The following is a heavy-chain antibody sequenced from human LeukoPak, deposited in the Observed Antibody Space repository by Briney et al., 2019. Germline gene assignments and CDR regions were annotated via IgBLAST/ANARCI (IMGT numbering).Heavy chain of an antibody. CDR3: AKERPMVRGVISPIAYFDY. CDR1: GFTFSSYG. V-gene: IGHV3-30*18. D-gene: IGHD3-10*01. CDR2: ISYDGSNK. Sequence: GRSLRLSCAASGFTFSSYGMHWVRQAPGKGLEWVAVISYDGSNKYYADSVKGRFTISRDNSKNTLYLQMNSLRAEDTAVYYCAKERPMVRGVISPIAYFDYWGQGTLVTVSS. J-gene: IGHJ4*02.